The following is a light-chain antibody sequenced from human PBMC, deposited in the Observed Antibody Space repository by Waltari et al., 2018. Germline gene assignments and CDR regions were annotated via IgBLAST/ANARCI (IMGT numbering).Light chain of an antibody. CDR2: GKN. V-gene: IGLV3-19*01. CDR3: SSRELSGHVV. CDR1: ILRTYY. Sequence: SSDLTEHPAVYVALGQTVRITCQGDILRTYYGNWYRQKPGQPPELVIYGKNNRPSGIPDRFSASSSGNTASLIIPGAQAEDEADYYCSSRELSGHVVFGGGTRLTVL. J-gene: IGLJ2*01.